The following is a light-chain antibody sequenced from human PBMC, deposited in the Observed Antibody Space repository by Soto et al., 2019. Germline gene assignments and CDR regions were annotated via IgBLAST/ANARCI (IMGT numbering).Light chain of an antibody. J-gene: IGKJ4*01. CDR1: QSVSSN. V-gene: IGKV3-11*01. Sequence: EIVMTQSPATLSVSPGERATLSCRASQSVSSNLAWYQQKPGQAPRLLIFDASNRATGIPVRFSGSGSGTDFTLTISSLEPDDFTVYYSQQHSDWPLTFGGGTRVEI. CDR2: DAS. CDR3: QQHSDWPLT.